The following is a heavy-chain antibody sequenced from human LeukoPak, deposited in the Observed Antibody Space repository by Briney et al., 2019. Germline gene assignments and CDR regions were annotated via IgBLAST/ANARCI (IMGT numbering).Heavy chain of an antibody. V-gene: IGHV3-23*01. CDR2: ISGSGGST. Sequence: GGSLRLSCAASGFTFSSYAMSWVRQAPGKGLEWVSAISGSGGSTYYADSVKGRFTISRDNSKNTLYLQMNSLRAEDTAVYYCATGGSGWSWGSYYYYGMDVWGQGTTVTVSS. CDR1: GFTFSSYA. J-gene: IGHJ6*02. CDR3: ATGGSGWSWGSYYYYGMDV. D-gene: IGHD6-19*01.